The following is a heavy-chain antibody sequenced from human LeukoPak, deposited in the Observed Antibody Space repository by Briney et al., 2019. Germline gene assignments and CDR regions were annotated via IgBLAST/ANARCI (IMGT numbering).Heavy chain of an antibody. CDR3: AKRPQPPYYYGMDV. V-gene: IGHV1-69*13. CDR1: GGTFSSYA. Sequence: SVKVSCKASGGTFSSYAISWVRQAPGQELEWMGGIIPIFGTANYAQKFQGRVTIIADESTSTAYMELSSLRSEDTAVYYCAKRPQPPYYYGMDVWGQGTTVTVSS. J-gene: IGHJ6*02. D-gene: IGHD5-18*01. CDR2: IIPIFGTA.